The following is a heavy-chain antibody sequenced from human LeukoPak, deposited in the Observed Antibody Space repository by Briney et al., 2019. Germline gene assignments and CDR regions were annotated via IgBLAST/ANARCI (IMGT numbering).Heavy chain of an antibody. CDR2: ISSSSSYT. V-gene: IGHV3-11*06. J-gene: IGHJ4*02. D-gene: IGHD3-10*01. CDR3: ARGRLLWFGEWSFDC. CDR1: GFTFSDYY. Sequence: GGSLRLSCAASGFTFSDYYMSWIRQAPGKGLEWVSYISSSSSYTNYADSVKGRFTISRDNAKNSLYLQMNSLRAEDTAVYYCARGRLLWFGEWSFDCWGQGTLVTVSS.